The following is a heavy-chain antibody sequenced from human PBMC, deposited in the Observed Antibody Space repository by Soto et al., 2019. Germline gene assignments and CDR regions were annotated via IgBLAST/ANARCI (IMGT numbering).Heavy chain of an antibody. CDR1: GYTFTGYF. D-gene: IGHD1-1*01. J-gene: IGHJ4*02. Sequence: ASRKVSRKGSGYTFTGYFIHCVRQPPGQGLEWMGWINPNSGATTYAQKFQVRVTMTRDTSMNSAVLELSGLRSNDTAVYYGARGGGTTLAPLHGGQGTLVTVSS. CDR2: INPNSGAT. CDR3: ARGGGTTLAPLH. V-gene: IGHV1-2*02.